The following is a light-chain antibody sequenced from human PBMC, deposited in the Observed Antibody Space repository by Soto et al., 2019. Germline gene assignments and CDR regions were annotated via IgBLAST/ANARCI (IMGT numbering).Light chain of an antibody. J-gene: IGLJ2*01. CDR1: SSDVGSYNL. V-gene: IGLV2-23*01. Sequence: QSALTQPASVSGSPGQSITISCTGTSSDVGSYNLVSWYQQQPGKAPKLMIYEGSKRPSGVYNRFSGSKSGNTASLTISGLQAEDEADYYCCSHAGSTTYVVFGGGTKLTVL. CDR2: EGS. CDR3: CSHAGSTTYVV.